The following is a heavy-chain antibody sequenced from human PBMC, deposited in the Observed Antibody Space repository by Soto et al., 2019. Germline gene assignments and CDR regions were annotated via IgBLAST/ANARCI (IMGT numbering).Heavy chain of an antibody. CDR1: GYTFTSYG. J-gene: IGHJ6*02. V-gene: IGHV1-18*01. CDR3: ANNGIAAQGRYYYAYGMDV. CDR2: ISAYNGNT. Sequence: ASVKVSCKASGYTFTSYGISWVRQAPGQGLEWMGWISAYNGNTNYAQKLQGRVTMTTDTSTSTAYMELRSLRSDDTAVYYCANNGIAAQGRYYYAYGMDVWGQGTTVTVSS. D-gene: IGHD6-6*01.